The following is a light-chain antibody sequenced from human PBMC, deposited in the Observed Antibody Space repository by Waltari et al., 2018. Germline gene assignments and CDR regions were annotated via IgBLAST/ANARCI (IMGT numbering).Light chain of an antibody. J-gene: IGLJ2*01. Sequence: QSALTQPAPVSGSPGQSITIPCTGFNSNVGSYTLYSWYQKHPGKAPKLLIYEGNRRPSGVSNRFSGSKSDNTASLTLSGLQAEDEADYYCCSNVGSSVFFGGGTKLTVL. V-gene: IGLV2-23*03. CDR3: CSNVGSSVF. CDR1: NSNVGSYTL. CDR2: EGN.